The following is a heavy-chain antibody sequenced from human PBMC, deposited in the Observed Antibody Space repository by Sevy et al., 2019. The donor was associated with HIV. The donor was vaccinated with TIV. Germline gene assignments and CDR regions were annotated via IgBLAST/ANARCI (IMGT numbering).Heavy chain of an antibody. Sequence: GGSLRLSCATSGFTFNIYAMSWVRQAPGKGLEWVSTIGGGDTYYADSGKGGLTISRDDSKSAVYLQMNGLRADDTAVYYCAKDGVSRNKLWDWFDPWGQGTLVTVSS. J-gene: IGHJ5*02. CDR2: IGGGDT. CDR1: GFTFNIYA. D-gene: IGHD2-21*01. V-gene: IGHV3-23*01. CDR3: AKDGVSRNKLWDWFDP.